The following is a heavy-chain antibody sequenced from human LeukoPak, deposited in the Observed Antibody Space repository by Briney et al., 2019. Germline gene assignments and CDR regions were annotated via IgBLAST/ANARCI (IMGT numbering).Heavy chain of an antibody. V-gene: IGHV4-39*01. CDR2: IYYSGST. CDR1: GGSISSSSYY. CDR3: ASYCTNGVCLMYYFDY. Sequence: SETLSLACTVSGGSISSSSYYWGWIRQPPGKGLEWIGSIYYSGSTYYNPSLKSRVTISVDTSKNQFSLKLSSVTAADTAVYYCASYCTNGVCLMYYFDYWGQGTLVTVSS. D-gene: IGHD2-8*01. J-gene: IGHJ4*02.